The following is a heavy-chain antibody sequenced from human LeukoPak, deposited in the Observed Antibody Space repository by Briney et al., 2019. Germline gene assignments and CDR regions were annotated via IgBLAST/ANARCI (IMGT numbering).Heavy chain of an antibody. D-gene: IGHD6-6*01. CDR2: IKQDGSET. V-gene: IGHV3-7*01. J-gene: IGHJ3*02. CDR3: ARVAAHDAFDI. CDR1: GFTFSSYS. Sequence: PGGSLRLSCAASGFTFSSYSMNWVRQAPGKGLEWVINIKQDGSETYSVDSVKGRFTISRDNAKNSLYLQMNSLRAEDTAVYYCARVAAHDAFDIWGQGTMVTVSS.